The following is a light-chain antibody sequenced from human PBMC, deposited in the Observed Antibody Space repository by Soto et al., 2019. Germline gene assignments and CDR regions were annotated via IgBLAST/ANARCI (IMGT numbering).Light chain of an antibody. CDR2: GNS. V-gene: IGLV1-40*01. CDR1: SSNIGAGYD. Sequence: QSVLTQPPSVSGAPGQRVTISCTGSSSNIGAGYDVHWYQQLPGTAPKLLIYGNSNRPSGVPDRFSGSKSGTSASLAITGLQAEDEADYYCQSYDSSLRVFGGGTKLNVL. J-gene: IGLJ2*01. CDR3: QSYDSSLRV.